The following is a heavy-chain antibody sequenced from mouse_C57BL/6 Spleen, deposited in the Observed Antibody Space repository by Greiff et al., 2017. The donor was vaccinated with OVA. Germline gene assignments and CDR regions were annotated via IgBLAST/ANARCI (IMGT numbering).Heavy chain of an antibody. D-gene: IGHD1-1*01. Sequence: EVPLVESGGGLVKPGGSLKLSCAASGFTFSDHGMHWVRQAPEKGLEWVAYISSGSSTIYYADTVQGRFTISRDNAKEILCLQMASLGSEDTAMYYCARDYGSRSAYWGQGTLVTVSA. CDR2: ISSGSSTI. CDR1: GFTFSDHG. V-gene: IGHV5-17*01. CDR3: ARDYGSRSAY. J-gene: IGHJ3*01.